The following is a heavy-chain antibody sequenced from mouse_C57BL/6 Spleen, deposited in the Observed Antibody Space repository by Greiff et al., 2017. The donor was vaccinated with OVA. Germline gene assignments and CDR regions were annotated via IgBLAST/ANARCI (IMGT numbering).Heavy chain of an antibody. V-gene: IGHV1-82*01. Sequence: VKLMESGPELVKPGASVKISCKASGYAFSSSWMNWVKQRPGKGLEWIGRMYPGDGDTNYNGKFKGKATLTADKSSSTAYMQLSSLTSEDSAVYFCARSSYYSNYEDAMDYWGQGTSVTVSS. CDR1: GYAFSSSW. CDR2: MYPGDGDT. J-gene: IGHJ4*01. CDR3: ARSSYYSNYEDAMDY. D-gene: IGHD2-5*01.